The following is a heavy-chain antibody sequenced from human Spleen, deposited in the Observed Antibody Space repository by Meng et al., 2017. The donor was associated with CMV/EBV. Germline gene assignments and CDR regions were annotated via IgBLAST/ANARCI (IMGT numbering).Heavy chain of an antibody. J-gene: IGHJ4*02. V-gene: IGHV3-7*01. CDR3: VKLFDY. Sequence: GGSLRLSCTASGFMLRRYWMTWVRQAPGKGLEWVANINEDGSERHYVDPVRGRFTISRDNAKNSLYLQMNSLRVEDTAVYYCVKLFDYWGQGTLVTVSS. CDR1: GFMLRRYW. D-gene: IGHD3-10*01. CDR2: INEDGSER.